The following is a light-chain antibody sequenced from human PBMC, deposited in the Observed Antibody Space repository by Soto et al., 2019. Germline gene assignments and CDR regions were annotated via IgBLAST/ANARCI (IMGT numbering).Light chain of an antibody. J-gene: IGKJ1*01. CDR1: QSVSNN. CDR3: QQYNNWPPWT. V-gene: IGKV3-15*01. Sequence: EIVMTQSPATLSVSPGERATLSCRASQSVSNNLAWYQQKPGQAPRLLIYGASTRATGITARFSGSGSGTEVTLTISSLQSEDFAVYYGQQYNNWPPWTVGQGTKVYIK. CDR2: GAS.